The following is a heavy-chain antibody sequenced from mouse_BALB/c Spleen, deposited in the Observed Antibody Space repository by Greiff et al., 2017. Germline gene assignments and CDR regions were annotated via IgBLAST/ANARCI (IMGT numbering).Heavy chain of an antibody. Sequence: EVMLVESGPELVKPGASVKISCKASGYSFTGYYMHWVKQSHVKSLEWIGRINPYNGATSYNQNFKDKASLTVDKSSSTAYMELHSLTSEDSAVYYCAREDYYGSSYVEGFAYWGQGTLVTVSA. CDR2: INPYNGAT. J-gene: IGHJ3*01. V-gene: IGHV1-31*01. CDR3: AREDYYGSSYVEGFAY. CDR1: GYSFTGYY. D-gene: IGHD1-1*01.